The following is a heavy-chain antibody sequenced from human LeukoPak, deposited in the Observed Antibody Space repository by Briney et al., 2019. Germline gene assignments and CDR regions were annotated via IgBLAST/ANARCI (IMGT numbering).Heavy chain of an antibody. CDR2: IYYSGST. CDR3: ARDVLAAPGTFDY. V-gene: IGHV4-39*02. CDR1: GGSISSTNYY. Sequence: SETLSLTCTVSGGSISSTNYYWGWIRQPPGKGLEWIGSIYYSGSTYYNSSLKSRVTISVDTSKNQFSLKLSSVTAADTAVYYCARDVLAAPGTFDYWGQGALDTVSS. J-gene: IGHJ4*02. D-gene: IGHD6-13*01.